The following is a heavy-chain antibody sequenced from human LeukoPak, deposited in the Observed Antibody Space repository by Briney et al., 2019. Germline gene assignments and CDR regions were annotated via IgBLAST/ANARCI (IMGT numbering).Heavy chain of an antibody. V-gene: IGHV4-34*01. Sequence: SETLSLTGAVYGGSFSGYYWSWIRQPPGKGLEWIGEINHSGSTNYNPSLKSRVTISVDTSKNQFSLKLSSVTAADTAVYYCARASLDGMDVWGQGTTVTVSS. J-gene: IGHJ6*02. CDR1: GGSFSGYY. CDR3: ARASLDGMDV. CDR2: INHSGST.